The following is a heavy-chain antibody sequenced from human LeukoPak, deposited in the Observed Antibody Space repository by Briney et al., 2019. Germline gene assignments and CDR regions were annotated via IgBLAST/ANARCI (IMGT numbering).Heavy chain of an antibody. J-gene: IGHJ5*02. CDR2: IIPIFGTA. CDR3: AREGAARPPYNWFDP. CDR1: GGTFSSYA. D-gene: IGHD6-6*01. Sequence: SVKVSCKATGGTFSSYAISWVRQAPGQGLEWMGGIIPIFGTANYAQKFQGRVTITTDESTSTAYMELSSLRSEDTAVYYCAREGAARPPYNWFDPWGQGTLVTVSS. V-gene: IGHV1-69*05.